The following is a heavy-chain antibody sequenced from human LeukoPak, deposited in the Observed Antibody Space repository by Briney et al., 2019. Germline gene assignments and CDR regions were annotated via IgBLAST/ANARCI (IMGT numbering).Heavy chain of an antibody. CDR3: ARLYCSSTSCLNWFDP. CDR2: IYYSGST. CDR1: GGSLSSRSYY. J-gene: IGHJ5*02. D-gene: IGHD2-2*01. V-gene: IGHV4-39*01. Sequence: SETLSLTCSVSGGSLSSRSYYWGWIRQPPRKGLEWIGSIYYSGSTYYNPSLESRVTISVDTSKNQFSLKLSSVTAADTAVYYCARLYCSSTSCLNWFDPWGQGTLVTVSS.